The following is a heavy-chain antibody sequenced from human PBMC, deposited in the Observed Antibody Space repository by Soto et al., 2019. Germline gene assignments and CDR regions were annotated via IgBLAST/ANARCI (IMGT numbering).Heavy chain of an antibody. Sequence: EEQVVESGGGLVQPGGSLRLSCAAAGFSISDCWMSWVREAPGKGLEWVANIKEDGSEQNYVDSLKGRFTISRDNAKNSLYLQMNSLRADDPAVYYCANTVVRGLGTTVTVSS. D-gene: IGHD3-10*01. CDR2: IKEDGSEQ. V-gene: IGHV3-7*05. CDR1: GFSISDCW. J-gene: IGHJ6*01. CDR3: ANTVV.